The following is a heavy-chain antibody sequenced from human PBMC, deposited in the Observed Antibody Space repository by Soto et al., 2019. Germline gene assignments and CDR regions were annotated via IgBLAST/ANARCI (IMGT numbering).Heavy chain of an antibody. CDR1: GFTFSSYA. V-gene: IGHV3-23*01. Sequence: GGSLRLSCAASGFTFSSYAMSWVRQAPGKGLEWVSAISGSGGSTYYADSVKGRFTISRDNSKNTLYLQMNSLRAEDTAVYYCAKTALVGATHDAGPFDYWGQGTLVTVSS. D-gene: IGHD1-26*01. J-gene: IGHJ4*02. CDR3: AKTALVGATHDAGPFDY. CDR2: ISGSGGST.